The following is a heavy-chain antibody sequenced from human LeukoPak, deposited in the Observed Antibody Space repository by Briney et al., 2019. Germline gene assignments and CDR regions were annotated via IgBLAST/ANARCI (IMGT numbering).Heavy chain of an antibody. CDR3: ARDSPYHYGSGSPSNWFVP. J-gene: IGHJ5*02. CDR2: ISACNGNT. Sequence: GASVKVSCKASGYTFTKYVISWVRQAPGQGLEWMGWISACNGNTNYAQKLQGGATMTTDTSRSTGYMELRSLRSDDTAVYYCARDSPYHYGSGSPSNWFVPWCEGTLVTVSS. V-gene: IGHV1-18*01. CDR1: GYTFTKYV. D-gene: IGHD3-10*01.